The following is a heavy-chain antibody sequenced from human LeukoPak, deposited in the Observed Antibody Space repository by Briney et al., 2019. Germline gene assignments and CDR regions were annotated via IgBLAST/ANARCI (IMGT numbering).Heavy chain of an antibody. V-gene: IGHV1-18*01. CDR1: GYTFTS. CDR2: ISAYNGNT. D-gene: IGHD6-13*01. J-gene: IGHJ6*02. Sequence: ASVKVSCKASGYTFTSWVRQAPGQGLEWMGWISAYNGNTNYAQKLQGRVTMTTDTSTSTAYMELRSLRSDDTAVYYCARVAVGQQLAPGHSYYYYYGMDVWGQGTTVTVSS. CDR3: ARVAVGQQLAPGHSYYYYYGMDV.